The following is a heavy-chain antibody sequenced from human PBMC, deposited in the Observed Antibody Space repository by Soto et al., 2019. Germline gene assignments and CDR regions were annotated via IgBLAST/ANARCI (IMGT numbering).Heavy chain of an antibody. J-gene: IGHJ4*02. V-gene: IGHV3-30*18. CDR3: AKDPYGSGSYYTFDY. CDR2: ISYDGSNK. CDR1: GFTFSSYG. Sequence: QVQLVESGGGVVQPGRSLRLSCAASGFTFSSYGMHWVRQAPGTGLEWVAVISYDGSNKYYADSVKGRFTISRDTSKNTLYLQMNSLRAEDTAVYYCAKDPYGSGSYYTFDYWGQGTLVTVSS. D-gene: IGHD3-10*01.